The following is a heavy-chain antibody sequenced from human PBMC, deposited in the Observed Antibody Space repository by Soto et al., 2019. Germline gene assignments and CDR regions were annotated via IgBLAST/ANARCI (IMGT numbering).Heavy chain of an antibody. CDR2: IFPDDSET. Sequence: PXESLKVSWQGMGYRCSTYVGAWMLQVPGKGLEWMGTIFPDDSETRYSPAFQGQVTISADKSISTAYLQWRSLKASDSAIYYCERFQYSVSHYLDFWGQGTRVTVSS. CDR3: ERFQYSVSHYLDF. CDR1: GYRCSTYV. D-gene: IGHD5-18*01. J-gene: IGHJ4*02. V-gene: IGHV5-51*01.